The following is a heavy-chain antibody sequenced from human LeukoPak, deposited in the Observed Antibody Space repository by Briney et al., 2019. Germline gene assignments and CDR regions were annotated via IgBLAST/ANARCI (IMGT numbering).Heavy chain of an antibody. CDR2: ITSSSSYI. CDR1: GFTFSSYS. D-gene: IGHD3-16*01. CDR3: ARDGGRYDYVWGSPAHFDY. J-gene: IGHJ4*02. V-gene: IGHV3-21*01. Sequence: GGSLRLSCAASGFTFSSYSMNWVRQAPGKGLEGGSSITSSSSYIYYADSVKGRFTISRDNAKKSLYLQMNSLRAEDTAVYYCARDGGRYDYVWGSPAHFDYWGQGTLVTVSS.